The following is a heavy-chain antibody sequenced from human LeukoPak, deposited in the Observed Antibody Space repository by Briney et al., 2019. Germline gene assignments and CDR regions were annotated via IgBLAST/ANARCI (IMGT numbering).Heavy chain of an antibody. CDR1: GGSISSYY. J-gene: IGHJ3*02. Sequence: SETLSLTCTVSGGSISSYYWSWIRQPAGKGLEWIGRIYTSGSTNYNPSLKSRVTMSVDTSKNQFSLKLSSVTATDTAVYYCARDRLEWLHMDAFDIWGQGTMVTVSS. V-gene: IGHV4-4*07. CDR2: IYTSGST. CDR3: ARDRLEWLHMDAFDI. D-gene: IGHD3-3*01.